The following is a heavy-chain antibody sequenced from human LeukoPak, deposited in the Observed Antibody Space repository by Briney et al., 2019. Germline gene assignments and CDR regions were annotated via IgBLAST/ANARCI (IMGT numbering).Heavy chain of an antibody. CDR2: IYYSGST. Sequence: SETLSLTCTVSGGSISTYYWSWIRQPPGKGLEWIGYIYYSGSTNYNPSLKSRVTIPVDTSKNQFVLKLSSVAAADTAVYYCARTGGRSYYDSSGYLGYWGQGTLVTVSS. CDR3: ARTGGRSYYDSSGYLGY. CDR1: GGSISTYY. J-gene: IGHJ4*02. D-gene: IGHD3-22*01. V-gene: IGHV4-59*01.